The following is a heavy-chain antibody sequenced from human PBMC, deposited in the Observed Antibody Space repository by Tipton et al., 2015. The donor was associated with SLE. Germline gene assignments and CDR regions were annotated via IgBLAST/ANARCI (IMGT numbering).Heavy chain of an antibody. CDR3: ARGRVVHQWFGYYYMDV. CDR1: GGSISSYY. Sequence: PGLVKPSETLSLTCSVSGGSISSYYWSWIRQPPGKGLEWIGYVDYSGSPNYNPSLNGRVTISVDTSKNQFSLKLTPVTAADTAVYYCARGRVVHQWFGYYYMDVWGNGTTVPVSS. V-gene: IGHV4-59*01. CDR2: VDYSGSP. J-gene: IGHJ6*03. D-gene: IGHD3-10*01.